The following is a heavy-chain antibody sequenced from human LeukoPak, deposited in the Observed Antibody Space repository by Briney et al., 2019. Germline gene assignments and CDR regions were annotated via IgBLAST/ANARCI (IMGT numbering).Heavy chain of an antibody. CDR1: GGSISSYY. J-gene: IGHJ4*02. CDR2: IESSGSS. Sequence: SETLSLTCTVSGGSISSYYWNRIRQPAGKGLEWIGRIESSGSSNYNPSLKSRVTMSVDTSKNQFSLKLNSVTAADTAVYYCARDFGDYTVYFDYWGQGTLVTVSS. D-gene: IGHD4-17*01. CDR3: ARDFGDYTVYFDY. V-gene: IGHV4-4*07.